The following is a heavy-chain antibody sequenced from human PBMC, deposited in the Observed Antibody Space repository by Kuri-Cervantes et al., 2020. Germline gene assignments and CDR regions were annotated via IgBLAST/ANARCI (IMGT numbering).Heavy chain of an antibody. CDR3: ARGRNRVRGVIIPLYYFDY. V-gene: IGHV4-4*02. CDR2: IYHSGST. CDR1: GGSISSSNW. D-gene: IGHD3-10*01. Sequence: SETLSLTCAVSGGSISSSNWWSWVRQPPGKGLEWIGEIYHSGSTNYNPSLKSRVTISVDKSKNQFSLKLSSVTAADTAVYYCARGRNRVRGVIIPLYYFDYWGQGTLVTVSS. J-gene: IGHJ4*02.